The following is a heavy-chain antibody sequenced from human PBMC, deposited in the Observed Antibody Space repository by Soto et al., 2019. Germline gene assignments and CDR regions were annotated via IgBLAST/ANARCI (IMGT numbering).Heavy chain of an antibody. CDR2: ISSNGGST. CDR3: VKDSKLGVQLWFIFDY. D-gene: IGHD5-18*01. Sequence: PGGSLRLSCSASGFTFSSYAMHWVRQAPGKGLEYVSAISSNGGSTYYADSVKGRFTISRDNSKNTLYLQMSSLRAEDTAVYYCVKDSKLGVQLWFIFDYWGQGTLVTVS. CDR1: GFTFSSYA. V-gene: IGHV3-64D*08. J-gene: IGHJ4*02.